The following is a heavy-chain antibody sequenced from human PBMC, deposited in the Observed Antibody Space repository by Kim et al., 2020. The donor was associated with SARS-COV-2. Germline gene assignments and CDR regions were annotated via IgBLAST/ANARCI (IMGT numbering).Heavy chain of an antibody. J-gene: IGHJ6*03. Sequence: ASVKVSCKASGYTFTSYDINWVRQATGQGLEWMGWMNPNSGNTGYAQKFQGRVTMTRNTSISTAYMELSSLRSEDTAVYYCARTAIIRYFDWSYYYYMDVGGKGTTVTVSS. CDR2: MNPNSGNT. V-gene: IGHV1-8*01. CDR1: GYTFTSYD. D-gene: IGHD3-9*01. CDR3: ARTAIIRYFDWSYYYYMDV.